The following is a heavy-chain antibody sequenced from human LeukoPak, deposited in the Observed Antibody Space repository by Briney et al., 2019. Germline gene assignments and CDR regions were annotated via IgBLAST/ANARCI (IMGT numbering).Heavy chain of an antibody. CDR2: ISSDGSNK. Sequence: GGSLRLSCAASGFTFSTYAMHWVRQAPGKGLEWVAVISSDGSNKYYTDSVKGRFTISRDNSKNTLYLQMNSLRADDTAIYYCESGRGYYDYWGQGTLVTVSS. CDR1: GFTFSTYA. CDR3: ESGRGYYDY. D-gene: IGHD1-1*01. V-gene: IGHV3-30-3*01. J-gene: IGHJ4*02.